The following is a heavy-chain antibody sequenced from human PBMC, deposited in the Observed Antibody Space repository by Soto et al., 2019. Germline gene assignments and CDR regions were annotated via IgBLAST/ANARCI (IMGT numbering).Heavy chain of an antibody. Sequence: EVQLVESGGGLVQSGGSLRLSCAASGFTFSSYWMSWVRQGPGKGPEWVANIKQDGSEIYYVDSVKGRFNISRDNAKSSLYLQMTSLRAEDTAVYHCAKSLSAIPGDSWGQGTLVTVSS. V-gene: IGHV3-7*05. CDR3: AKSLSAIPGDS. CDR1: GFTFSSYW. CDR2: IKQDGSEI. J-gene: IGHJ4*02. D-gene: IGHD2-2*01.